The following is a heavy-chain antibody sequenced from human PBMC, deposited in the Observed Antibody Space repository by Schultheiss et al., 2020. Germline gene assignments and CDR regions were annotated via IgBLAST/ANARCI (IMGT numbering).Heavy chain of an antibody. V-gene: IGHV4-38-2*02. CDR3: AREGGSSPGGPRPFDY. Sequence: SETLSLTCAVSGYSISSGYYWGWIRQPPGKGLEWIGSIYHSGSTYYNPSLKSRVTISVDTSKNQFSLKLSSVTAADTAVYYCAREGGSSPGGPRPFDYWGQGTRVTVSS. CDR2: IYHSGST. J-gene: IGHJ4*02. D-gene: IGHD6-6*01. CDR1: GYSISSGYY.